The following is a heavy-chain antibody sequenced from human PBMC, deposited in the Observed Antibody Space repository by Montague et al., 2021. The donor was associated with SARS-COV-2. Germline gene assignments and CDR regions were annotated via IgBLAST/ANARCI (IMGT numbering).Heavy chain of an antibody. V-gene: IGHV3-11*05. D-gene: IGHD1-14*01. CDR2: ISSTTIYT. Sequence: SLRLSCAASGLTFSDFYMSWIRQAPGKGLECVSSISSTTIYTNYADSVKGRFTISRDNAKNSLYLQMNSLRAEDTAVYYCARGIPPVYWGQGTLVTVSS. J-gene: IGHJ4*02. CDR3: ARGIPPVY. CDR1: GLTFSDFY.